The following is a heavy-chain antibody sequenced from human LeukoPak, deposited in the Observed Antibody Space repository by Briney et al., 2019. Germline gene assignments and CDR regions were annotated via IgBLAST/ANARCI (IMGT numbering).Heavy chain of an antibody. CDR3: ARAGRGLGYYFDY. V-gene: IGHV3-30*04. D-gene: IGHD3-10*01. J-gene: IGHJ4*02. Sequence: GGSLRLSCVASGFSFSDSVIHWVRQAPGKGLEWVAVISHDVKTTYYADSAKGRFTISRDYSKNTLYLQMNNLGADDTAVYYCARAGRGLGYYFDYWGQGALVTVSS. CDR1: GFSFSDSV. CDR2: ISHDVKTT.